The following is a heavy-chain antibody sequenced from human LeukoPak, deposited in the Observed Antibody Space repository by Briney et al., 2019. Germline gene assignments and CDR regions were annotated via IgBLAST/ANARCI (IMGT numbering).Heavy chain of an antibody. CDR1: GFTFSSYA. J-gene: IGHJ4*02. CDR3: AKGKYDFLSSYNPDFDY. Sequence: GGSLRLSCAASGFTFSSYAMSWVRQAPGKGLEWVSAISGSGGSTYYADSVKGRFTISRDNSKNTLYLQMNSLRAEDTAVYYCAKGKYDFLSSYNPDFDYWGQGTLVTVSS. CDR2: ISGSGGST. D-gene: IGHD3-3*01. V-gene: IGHV3-23*01.